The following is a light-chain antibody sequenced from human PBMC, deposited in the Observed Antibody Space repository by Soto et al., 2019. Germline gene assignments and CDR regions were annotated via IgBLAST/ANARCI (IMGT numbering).Light chain of an antibody. J-gene: IGLJ1*01. CDR3: TSYTSDRPYV. CDR2: EVS. V-gene: IGLV2-14*01. Sequence: QSALTQPASVSGSTGQSITISCTGTSSDVGGYTYVSWYQHHPGKAPKLLIYEVSNRPSGVSNRFSGSKSGNTASLTISGLQTDDEADYYCTSYTSDRPYVFGTGTKVTVL. CDR1: SSDVGGYTY.